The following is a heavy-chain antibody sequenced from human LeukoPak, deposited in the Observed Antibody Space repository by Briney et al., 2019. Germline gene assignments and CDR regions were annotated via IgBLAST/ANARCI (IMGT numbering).Heavy chain of an antibody. V-gene: IGHV4-4*07. Sequence: PWETLSLTCTVSGGSVSSYYWSSIRQPPGKGLEWIGCIYNSDNTKYNSSLKSRVTMSVDTSKNQFSLKLSSVTAADTAVYYCARATGIVATPYYFDYWGQGTLVTVSS. CDR3: ARATGIVATPYYFDY. J-gene: IGHJ4*02. D-gene: IGHD5-12*01. CDR2: IYNSDNT. CDR1: GGSVSSYY.